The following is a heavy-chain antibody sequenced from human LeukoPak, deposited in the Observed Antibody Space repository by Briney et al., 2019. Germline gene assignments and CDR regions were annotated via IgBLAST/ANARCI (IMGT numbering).Heavy chain of an antibody. V-gene: IGHV1-2*02. Sequence: ASVKVSCKASGYTFTDYYIHWVRQAPGQGLEWMGWIDTNSGGTNYAQKLQGRVTKTRDTSISSAYMDLSRLRYDDTAVYYCTRQKAAAGHFDYWGQGTLVTVSS. D-gene: IGHD6-13*01. CDR3: TRQKAAAGHFDY. CDR2: IDTNSGGT. J-gene: IGHJ4*02. CDR1: GYTFTDYY.